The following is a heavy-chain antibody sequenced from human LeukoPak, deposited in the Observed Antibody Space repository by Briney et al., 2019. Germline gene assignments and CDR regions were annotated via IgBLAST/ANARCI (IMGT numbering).Heavy chain of an antibody. CDR2: INWNGGST. CDR1: GFTFNDYG. Sequence: GGSLRLSCAASGFTFNDYGMSWVRQAPGKGLEWVSGINWNGGSTGYADSVKGRFTISRDDARNSLYLQMNSLRAEDTALYFCARSQVGAPDYFDYWGQGTLVTVSS. J-gene: IGHJ4*02. D-gene: IGHD1-26*01. V-gene: IGHV3-20*04. CDR3: ARSQVGAPDYFDY.